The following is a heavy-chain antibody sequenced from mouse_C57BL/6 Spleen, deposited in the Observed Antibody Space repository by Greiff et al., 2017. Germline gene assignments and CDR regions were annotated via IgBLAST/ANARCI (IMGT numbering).Heavy chain of an antibody. D-gene: IGHD1-1*01. V-gene: IGHV1-64*01. J-gene: IGHJ4*01. CDR3: AREGGHYYGSRGYAMDY. CDR1: GYTFTSYW. CDR2: IHPNSGST. Sequence: VQLQQPGAELVKPGASVKLSCKASGYTFTSYWMHWVKQRPGQGLEWIGMIHPNSGSTNYNEKFKSKATLTVDKSSSTAYMQLSSLTSEDSAVYYCAREGGHYYGSRGYAMDYWGQGTSVTVSS.